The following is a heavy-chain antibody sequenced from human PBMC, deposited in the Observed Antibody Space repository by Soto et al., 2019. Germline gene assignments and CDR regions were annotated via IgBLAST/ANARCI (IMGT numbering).Heavy chain of an antibody. V-gene: IGHV3-48*03. CDR2: ISSSGSTI. CDR3: ARFLLGPRILGYYYDSSGYGDKNFDPYFDY. Sequence: GGSLRLSCAASGFTLSSYEMNWVRQAPGKGLEWVSYISSSGSTIYYADSVKGRFTISRDNAKNSLYLQMNSLRAEDTAVYYCARFLLGPRILGYYYDSSGYGDKNFDPYFDYWGQGTLVTVSS. CDR1: GFTLSSYE. J-gene: IGHJ4*02. D-gene: IGHD3-22*01.